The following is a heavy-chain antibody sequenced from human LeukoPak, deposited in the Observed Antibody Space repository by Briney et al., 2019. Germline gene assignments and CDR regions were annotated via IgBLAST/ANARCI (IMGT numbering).Heavy chain of an antibody. CDR2: ISWNSGHI. CDR3: AKARVIGGAYYGSGRPNGFDC. J-gene: IGHJ4*02. Sequence: GGSLRLSCAVSGFTFDDYSMHWVRQAPGKGLEWVSGISWNSGHIGYADSVRGRFTISRDNAKNSLYLQMDSLRAEDTAFYYCAKARVIGGAYYGSGRPNGFDCWGQGTLVTVSS. V-gene: IGHV3-9*01. D-gene: IGHD3-10*01. CDR1: GFTFDDYS.